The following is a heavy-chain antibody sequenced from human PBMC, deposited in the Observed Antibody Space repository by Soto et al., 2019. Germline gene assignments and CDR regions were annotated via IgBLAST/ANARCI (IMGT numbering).Heavy chain of an antibody. CDR2: LYYSGST. Sequence: QVQLQESGPGLVKPSETLSLICTVSGGSISSHYWSWIRQPPGKGLEWIGYLYYSGSTNYNPSLKSRVTISVDTSKNQFSLKLSSVTAADTAVYHCARGDYSDSSGLYFDYWGQGTLVTVSS. D-gene: IGHD3-22*01. CDR1: GGSISSHY. V-gene: IGHV4-59*11. J-gene: IGHJ4*02. CDR3: ARGDYSDSSGLYFDY.